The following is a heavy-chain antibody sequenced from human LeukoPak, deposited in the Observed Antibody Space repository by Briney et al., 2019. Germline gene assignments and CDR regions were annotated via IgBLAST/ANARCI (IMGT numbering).Heavy chain of an antibody. D-gene: IGHD2-8*02. CDR3: AKDAGASSAFFDL. CDR1: GFTFTDYG. CDR2: INNSGGNT. Sequence: GGFLRLSCAAAGFTFTDYGMSWVRQAPGKGLEWVSTINNSGGNTHYADSVKGQFTISRDNSKHTLYLQMNSLTDEDTAIYYCAKDAGASSAFFDLWGQGTLVTVSS. V-gene: IGHV3-23*01. J-gene: IGHJ4*02.